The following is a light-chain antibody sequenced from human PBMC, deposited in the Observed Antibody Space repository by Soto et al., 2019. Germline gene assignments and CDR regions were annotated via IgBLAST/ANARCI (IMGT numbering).Light chain of an antibody. CDR2: AAS. V-gene: IGKV1-39*01. CDR3: QQCDSTPWT. Sequence: DIQMTKSPSSLSASVGDRVTLTCRASQSISSYLNWYQQKPGKAPKLLIYAASSLQSGVPSRFSGSGSGTDFTLTISSLQPEDFATYYCQQCDSTPWTFGQGTKVDIK. CDR1: QSISSY. J-gene: IGKJ1*01.